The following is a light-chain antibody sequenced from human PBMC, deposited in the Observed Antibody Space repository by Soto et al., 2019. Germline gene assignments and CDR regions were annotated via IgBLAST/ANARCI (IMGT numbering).Light chain of an antibody. V-gene: IGKV1-5*03. CDR1: QSINGW. J-gene: IGKJ1*01. CDR2: KAS. Sequence: DIQLTQSPSTLSASVGDRVTITCRASQSINGWLAWYQQKPGQAPNLLIYKASTLESGVPSGFSGSGSGTEFTLTVSSLQPDDFATYYCHQYHNFPRTFGQGTKVDIK. CDR3: HQYHNFPRT.